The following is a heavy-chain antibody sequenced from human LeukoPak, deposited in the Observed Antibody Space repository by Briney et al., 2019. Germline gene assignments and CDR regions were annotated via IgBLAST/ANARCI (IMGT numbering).Heavy chain of an antibody. V-gene: IGHV1-2*02. CDR2: INPNSGGT. Sequence: ASVKVSCKASGYTFTGYYMHWVRQAPGQGLEWMGWINPNSGGTNYAQKFQGRVTMTRDTSISTAYMELSRLRSDDTAVYYCARDLDSITMVRDPTWPWGQGTLVTVSS. D-gene: IGHD3-10*01. CDR3: ARDLDSITMVRDPTWP. CDR1: GYTFTGYY. J-gene: IGHJ5*02.